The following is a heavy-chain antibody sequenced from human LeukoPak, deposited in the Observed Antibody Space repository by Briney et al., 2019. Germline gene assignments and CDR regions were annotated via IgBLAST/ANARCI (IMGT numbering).Heavy chain of an antibody. D-gene: IGHD3-16*02. CDR1: GGSFSGCY. J-gene: IGHJ4*02. CDR3: ARGDVFGGVIVPFDY. CDR2: INHSGST. Sequence: SETLSLTCAVYGGSFSGCYWSWIRQPPGKGLEWIGEINHSGSTNYNPSLKSRVTISVDTSKNQFSLKLSSVTAADTAVYYCARGDVFGGVIVPFDYWGQGTLVTVSS. V-gene: IGHV4-34*01.